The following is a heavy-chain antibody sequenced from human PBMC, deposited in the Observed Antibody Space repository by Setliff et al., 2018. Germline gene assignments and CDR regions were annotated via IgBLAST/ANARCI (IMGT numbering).Heavy chain of an antibody. V-gene: IGHV3-33*08. CDR2: IWDDGVKK. Sequence: GSLRLSCAASGFTFSTYRMHWVRQAPGKGLEWVAVIWDDGVKKYHADSVKGRFTISRDNSKNTLYLQMNSLRPEDTAVYYCARTCSGSGCYAGLESWGHGTPVTVSS. CDR1: GFTFSTYR. CDR3: ARTCSGSGCYAGLES. D-gene: IGHD2-15*01. J-gene: IGHJ5*01.